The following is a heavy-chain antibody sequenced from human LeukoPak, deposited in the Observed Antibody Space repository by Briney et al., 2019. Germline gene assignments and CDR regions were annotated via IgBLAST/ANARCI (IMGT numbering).Heavy chain of an antibody. Sequence: GGSLRLSCVASGFSFSSYSMNWVRQAPGKGLEWVSNISSGTGSYIYYADSVRGRFTISRDNAKNSLYLQMNSLRAEDTAVYYCAVRTVARYYYFDSWGQGTLVTVSS. V-gene: IGHV3-21*04. CDR3: AVRTVARYYYFDS. J-gene: IGHJ4*02. CDR2: ISSGTGSYI. D-gene: IGHD4-17*01. CDR1: GFSFSSYS.